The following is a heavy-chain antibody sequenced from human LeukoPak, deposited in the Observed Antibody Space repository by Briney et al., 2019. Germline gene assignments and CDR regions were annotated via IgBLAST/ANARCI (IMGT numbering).Heavy chain of an antibody. Sequence: SGGSLRLSCTASGFTFGDYAMSWIRQAPGKGLEWVGFIRSKAYGETADYAASVKGRFTISRDDSKAIAYLQMNSLKTADTAVYHCTRDRGAYNLYDYWGQGTLVTVSS. D-gene: IGHD1-1*01. V-gene: IGHV3-49*03. CDR1: GFTFGDYA. CDR3: TRDRGAYNLYDY. J-gene: IGHJ4*02. CDR2: IRSKAYGETA.